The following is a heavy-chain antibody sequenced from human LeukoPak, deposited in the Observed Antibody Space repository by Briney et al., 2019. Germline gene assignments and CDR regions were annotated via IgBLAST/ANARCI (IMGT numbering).Heavy chain of an antibody. CDR3: AREGGSQRVTDY. V-gene: IGHV4-4*07. D-gene: IGHD1-26*01. Sequence: SETLSLTCTVSGGSISRYYWSWIRQPAGKGLEWIGRVYTSGSTDYNPSLKSRVTMSVDTSKNQFSLKLNSVTAADTAVYYCAREGGSQRVTDYWGQGTLVTVSS. CDR1: GGSISRYY. J-gene: IGHJ4*02. CDR2: VYTSGST.